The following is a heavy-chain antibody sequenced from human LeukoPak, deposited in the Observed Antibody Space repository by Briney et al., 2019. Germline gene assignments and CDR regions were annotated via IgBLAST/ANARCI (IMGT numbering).Heavy chain of an antibody. Sequence: SQTLSLTCAVSGGSISGGGYSWSWIRQPPGKGLEWIGYIYHSGSTYYNPSLKSRVTISVDRSKNQFSLKLSSVTAEDTAVYYCASKGCTGGNCKHYFDYWGQGTLVTIAS. CDR1: GGSISGGGYS. D-gene: IGHD2-8*02. V-gene: IGHV4-30-2*01. CDR2: IYHSGST. CDR3: ASKGCTGGNCKHYFDY. J-gene: IGHJ4*02.